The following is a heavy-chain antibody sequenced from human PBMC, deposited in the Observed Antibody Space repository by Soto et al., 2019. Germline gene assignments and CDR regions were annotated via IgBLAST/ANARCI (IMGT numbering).Heavy chain of an antibody. J-gene: IGHJ4*02. D-gene: IGHD6-19*01. CDR2: SNPSGGST. CDR3: ASHGYSSGWYFDY. Sequence: GASVKVSCRASGYTFTSYYMHWVRQAPGQGLEWMGISNPSGGSTSYAQKFQGRVTRTRDTSTSTVYMELSSLGSEDTAVYYCASHGYSSGWYFDYWGQGTLVTVSS. CDR1: GYTFTSYY. V-gene: IGHV1-46*01.